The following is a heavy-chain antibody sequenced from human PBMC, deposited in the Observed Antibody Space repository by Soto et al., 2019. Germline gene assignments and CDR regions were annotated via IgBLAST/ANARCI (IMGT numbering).Heavy chain of an antibody. CDR2: LSSYGGST. CDR1: GFTFSSYA. J-gene: IGHJ4*02. CDR3: ARDPDSSGYYYCDY. V-gene: IGHV3-64*01. D-gene: IGHD3-22*01. Sequence: EVQLVESGGGLVQPGGSLRLSCAASGFTFSSYAMHWVRQAPGKGLEYVSALSSYGGSTYYANSVKGRFTISRDNSKNTLYLQMGSLRAEDMAVYYCARDPDSSGYYYCDYWGQGTLVTVSS.